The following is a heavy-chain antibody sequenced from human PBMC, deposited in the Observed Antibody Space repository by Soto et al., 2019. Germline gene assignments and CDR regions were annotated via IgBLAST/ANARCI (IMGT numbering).Heavy chain of an antibody. D-gene: IGHD3-9*01. Sequence: SETLSLTCTVSGGSISSYYWSWIRQPPGKGLEWIGDIYYSGSTNYNHSLKGRVTISVDTSKNQFSLKLSSVTAADTAVYSCARDKGAYDILTGYYSCFDPWGQGTLVTVSS. CDR3: ARDKGAYDILTGYYSCFDP. CDR2: IYYSGST. V-gene: IGHV4-59*01. J-gene: IGHJ5*02. CDR1: GGSISSYY.